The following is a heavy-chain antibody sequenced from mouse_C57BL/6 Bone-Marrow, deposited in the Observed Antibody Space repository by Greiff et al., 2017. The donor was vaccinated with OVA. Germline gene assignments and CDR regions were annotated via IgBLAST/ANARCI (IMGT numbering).Heavy chain of an antibody. CDR2: IDPSDSYT. CDR3: ARGQYLPCAY. D-gene: IGHD3-3*01. Sequence: QVQLQQPGAELVRPGTSVKLSCKASGYTFTSYWMHWVKQRPGQGLEWIGVIDPSDSYTNYNQKFKGKATLTVDTSSSTAYMQLSSLTSEDSAVYYCARGQYLPCAYWGQGTLVTVSA. CDR1: GYTFTSYW. J-gene: IGHJ3*01. V-gene: IGHV1-59*01.